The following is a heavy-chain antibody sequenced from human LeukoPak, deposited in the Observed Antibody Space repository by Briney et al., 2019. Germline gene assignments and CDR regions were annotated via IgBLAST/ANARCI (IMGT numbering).Heavy chain of an antibody. V-gene: IGHV4-34*01. Sequence: SETLSLTCAVYGGSFSGYYWSWIRQPPGKGLEWIGEINHSGSTNYNPSLKSRVTISVDTSKNQFSLKLSSVTAADTAVYCCARGSKRVPAATIPLKMYSSSAPLDYWGQGTLSPSPQ. J-gene: IGHJ4*02. D-gene: IGHD6-13*01. CDR1: GGSFSGYY. CDR3: ARGSKRVPAATIPLKMYSSSAPLDY. CDR2: INHSGST.